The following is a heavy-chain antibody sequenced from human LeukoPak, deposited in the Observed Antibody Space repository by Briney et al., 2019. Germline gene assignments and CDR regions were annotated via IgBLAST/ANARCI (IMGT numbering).Heavy chain of an antibody. J-gene: IGHJ6*02. CDR3: ARGGIYCSSTSCYPPYYYYYYGMDV. Sequence: PSETLSLTCTVSGGSISSYYWSWIRQPPGKGLEWIGYIYYSGSTNYNPSLKSRVTISVDTSKNQFSLKLSSVTAADTAVYYCARGGIYCSSTSCYPPYYYYYYGMDVWGQGTTVTVSS. CDR1: GGSISSYY. CDR2: IYYSGST. D-gene: IGHD2-2*01. V-gene: IGHV4-59*12.